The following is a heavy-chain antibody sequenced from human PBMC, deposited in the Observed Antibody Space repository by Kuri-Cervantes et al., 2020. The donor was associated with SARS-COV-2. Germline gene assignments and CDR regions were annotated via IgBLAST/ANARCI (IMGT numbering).Heavy chain of an antibody. CDR3: ARDLYHWGDYYGMDV. D-gene: IGHD7-27*01. CDR1: EFTVSSNY. Sequence: GGSLRLSCAASEFTVSSNYMSWVRQAPGKGLEWVSVIYSGGSTYYADSVKGRFTISRDNAKNSLYLQMNSLRAEDTAVDYCARDLYHWGDYYGMDVWGQGTTVTVSS. J-gene: IGHJ6*02. CDR2: IYSGGST. V-gene: IGHV3-53*01.